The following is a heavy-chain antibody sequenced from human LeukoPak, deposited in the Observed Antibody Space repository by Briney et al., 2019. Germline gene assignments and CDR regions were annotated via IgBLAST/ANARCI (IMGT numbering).Heavy chain of an antibody. CDR1: GYTLTELS. Sequence: ASVKVPCKVSGYTLTELSMHWVRQAPGKGLEWMGGFDPEDGETIYAQKFQGRVTMTEDTSTDTAYMELSSLRSEDTAVYYCARGGVGATTYVWFDPWGQGTLVTVSS. D-gene: IGHD1-26*01. CDR3: ARGGVGATTYVWFDP. CDR2: FDPEDGET. J-gene: IGHJ5*02. V-gene: IGHV1-24*01.